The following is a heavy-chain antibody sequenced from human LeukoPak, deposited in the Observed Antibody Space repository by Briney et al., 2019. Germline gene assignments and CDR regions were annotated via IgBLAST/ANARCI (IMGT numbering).Heavy chain of an antibody. V-gene: IGHV1-24*01. CDR3: AATIVVVPVAISAFDI. CDR2: FDPEDGET. J-gene: IGHJ3*02. CDR1: GYTLTELS. D-gene: IGHD2-2*01. Sequence: ASVKVSCKVSGYTLTELSMHWVRQAPGKGLEWMGGFDPEDGETIYAQKFQGRVTMTEDTSTDTAYMVLSSLRSEDTAVYYCAATIVVVPVAISAFDIWGQGTMVTVSS.